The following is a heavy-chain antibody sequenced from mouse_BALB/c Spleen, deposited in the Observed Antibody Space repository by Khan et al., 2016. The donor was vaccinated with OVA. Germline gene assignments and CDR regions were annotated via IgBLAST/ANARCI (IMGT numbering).Heavy chain of an antibody. Sequence: VQLKQSGPELVKPGDSVKMSCKASGYTFTNYVLHWVKQKPGQGLEWIGCIKTYNGGTTYNEKFKGKVTLASDKSSITAYMELSSLTSEDSAVYYCARGNWHSYYFDYWGQGTTLTLSS. J-gene: IGHJ2*01. V-gene: IGHV1S136*01. D-gene: IGHD4-1*01. CDR1: GYTFTNYV. CDR2: IKTYNGGT. CDR3: ARGNWHSYYFDY.